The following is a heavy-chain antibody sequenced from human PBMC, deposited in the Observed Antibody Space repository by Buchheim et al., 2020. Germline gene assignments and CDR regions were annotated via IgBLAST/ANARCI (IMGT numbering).Heavy chain of an antibody. J-gene: IGHJ5*02. D-gene: IGHD6-6*01. CDR2: ISGSGGST. V-gene: IGHV3-23*01. CDR3: AKDRGSSSSRSPFWFDP. Sequence: EVQLLESGGGLVQPGGSLRLSCAASGFTFSSYAMSWVRQAPGKGLEWVSAISGSGGSTYYADSVKGRFTISRDNSKNTLYLQMNGLRAEDTAVYYCAKDRGSSSSRSPFWFDPWGQGTL. CDR1: GFTFSSYA.